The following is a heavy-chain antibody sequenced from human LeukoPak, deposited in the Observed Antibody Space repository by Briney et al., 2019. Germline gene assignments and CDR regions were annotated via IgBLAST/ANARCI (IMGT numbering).Heavy chain of an antibody. V-gene: IGHV1-24*01. CDR2: FDPEDGET. J-gene: IGHJ4*02. CDR1: GYTLTELS. CDR3: ATSPRYGPTDLDY. Sequence: ASVKVSCKVSGYTLTELSMHWVRQAPGKGLEWMGGFDPEDGETTYAQKFQGRVTMTEDTSTDTAYMELSSLRSEDTAVYYCATSPRYGPTDLDYWGQGTLVTVSS. D-gene: IGHD1-14*01.